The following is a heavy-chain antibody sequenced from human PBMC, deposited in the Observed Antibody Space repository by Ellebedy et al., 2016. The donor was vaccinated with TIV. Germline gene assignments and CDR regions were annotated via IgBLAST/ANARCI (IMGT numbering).Heavy chain of an antibody. CDR3: ARGSPFWSGFGRDAFDI. Sequence: GGSLRLXCPTSGFTSSSYSMTWVRQPPGVGLEWVGFIRSKAYGETTEYAASVKGRFTISRDDSKSIAYLQMNSLRAEDTAVYYCARGSPFWSGFGRDAFDIWGQGTMVTVSS. CDR1: GFTSSSYS. V-gene: IGHV3-71*01. D-gene: IGHD3-3*01. CDR2: IRSKAYGETT. J-gene: IGHJ3*02.